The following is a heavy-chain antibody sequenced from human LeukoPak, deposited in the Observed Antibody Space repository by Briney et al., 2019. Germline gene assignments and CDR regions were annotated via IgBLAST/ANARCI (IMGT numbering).Heavy chain of an antibody. V-gene: IGHV3-30*09. CDR3: AREEEEGKTDAFDI. J-gene: IGHJ3*02. CDR1: GFTFGSYA. CDR2: ISDDGSNK. D-gene: IGHD3-10*01. Sequence: GGSLRLSCAASGFTFGSYAMHWVRQAPGKGLEWVAVISDDGSNKYYVDSVKGRFAISRDNSKNTLYLQMNSLRVEDTAVYYCAREEEEGKTDAFDIWGQGTMVTVSS.